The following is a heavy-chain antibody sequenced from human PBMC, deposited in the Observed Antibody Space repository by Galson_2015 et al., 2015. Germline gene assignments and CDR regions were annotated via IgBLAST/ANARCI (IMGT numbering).Heavy chain of an antibody. V-gene: IGHV3-11*01. CDR2: ISSSGSTI. Sequence: SLRLSCAASGFTFSDYYMSWIRQAPGKGLEWVSYISSSGSTIYYADSVKGRFTISRDNAKNSLYLQMNSLRAEDTAAYYCARIGNSGWYDFDYWGQGTLVTVSS. J-gene: IGHJ4*02. CDR3: ARIGNSGWYDFDY. D-gene: IGHD6-19*01. CDR1: GFTFSDYY.